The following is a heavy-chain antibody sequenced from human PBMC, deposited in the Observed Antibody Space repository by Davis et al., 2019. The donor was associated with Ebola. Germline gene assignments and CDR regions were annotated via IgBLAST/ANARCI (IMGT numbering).Heavy chain of an antibody. CDR1: GYTFTSYG. CDR3: ASALYENVWGDEYYYYGMDV. Sequence: ASVKVSCKASGYTFTSYGISWVRQAPGQGLEWMGWISAYNGNTNYAQKLQGRVTMTTDTSTSTAYMELRSLRSDDTAVYYCASALYENVWGDEYYYYGMDVWGQGTTVTVSS. D-gene: IGHD3-16*01. CDR2: ISAYNGNT. J-gene: IGHJ6*02. V-gene: IGHV1-18*01.